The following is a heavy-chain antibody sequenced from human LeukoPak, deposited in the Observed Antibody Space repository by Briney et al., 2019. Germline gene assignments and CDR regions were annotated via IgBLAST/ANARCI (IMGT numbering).Heavy chain of an antibody. Sequence: GGSLRLSCAASGFTFSSYAMSWVRQAPGKGLEWVSAISGSGDSTYYADSVKGRFTISRDNSKHTLYVQMNSLRAEDTAVYYCAKDSAWGLNTGIYFDYWGQGTLVTVSS. V-gene: IGHV3-23*01. CDR3: AKDSAWGLNTGIYFDY. J-gene: IGHJ4*02. D-gene: IGHD2-8*02. CDR2: ISGSGDST. CDR1: GFTFSSYA.